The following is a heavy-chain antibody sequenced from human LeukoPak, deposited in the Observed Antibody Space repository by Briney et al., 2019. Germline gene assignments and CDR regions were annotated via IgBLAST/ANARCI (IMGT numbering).Heavy chain of an antibody. D-gene: IGHD6-19*01. CDR1: GGSFSGYY. J-gene: IGHJ4*02. Sequence: SETLSLTCAVYGGSFSGYYWSWIRQPPGKGLEWIGEINHSGSTNYNPSLKSRVTISVDTSKNQFSLKLSSVTAADTAVYYCARVDQNSNGWYVVDYWGQGTLVTVSS. CDR3: ARVDQNSNGWYVVDY. CDR2: INHSGST. V-gene: IGHV4-34*01.